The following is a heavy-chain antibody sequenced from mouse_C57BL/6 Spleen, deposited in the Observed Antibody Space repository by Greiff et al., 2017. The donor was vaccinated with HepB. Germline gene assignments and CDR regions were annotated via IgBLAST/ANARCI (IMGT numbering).Heavy chain of an antibody. CDR3: ARETTGDY. J-gene: IGHJ2*01. V-gene: IGHV1-50*01. Sequence: VQLQQPGAELVKPGASVKLSCKASGYTFTSYWMQWVKQRPGQGLEWIGEIDPSDSYTNYNQKFKGKATLTVDTSSSTAYMQLSSLTSEDSAVYYCARETTGDYWGKGTTLTVSS. CDR2: IDPSDSYT. CDR1: GYTFTSYW. D-gene: IGHD1-1*01.